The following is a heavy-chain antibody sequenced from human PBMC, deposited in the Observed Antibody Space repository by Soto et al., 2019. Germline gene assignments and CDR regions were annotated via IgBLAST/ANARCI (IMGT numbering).Heavy chain of an antibody. V-gene: IGHV4-30-4*01. D-gene: IGHD4-17*01. CDR3: ARRLEADYGDWRYCDY. Sequence: QVHLQESGPGLVRPSQTLSLTCTVSGASITSGDSYWSWIRQPPGKGLEWIGYIYSRGSTYYNPSRRSRFTIAIDTSNNQFSLRLSSVTAADTAVYYGARRLEADYGDWRYCDYLGQGTLLTVSS. J-gene: IGHJ4*02. CDR2: IYSRGST. CDR1: GASITSGDSY.